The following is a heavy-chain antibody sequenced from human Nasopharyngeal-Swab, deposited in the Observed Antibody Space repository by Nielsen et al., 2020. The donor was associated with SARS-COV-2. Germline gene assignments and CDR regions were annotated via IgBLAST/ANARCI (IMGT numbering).Heavy chain of an antibody. Sequence: ETLSLTCTVSGGSISSYYWSWIRQPAGKGLEWIGRIYTSGSTNYNPSLKGRVTISVDTSKNKFSLKLSSVTAADTAVYYCARAGKPKPRLPILYSGSYHDKKYSFDYFDDWGQGTLVTVSS. CDR1: GGSISSYY. D-gene: IGHD1-26*01. CDR3: ARAGKPKPRLPILYSGSYHDKKYSFDYFDD. CDR2: IYTSGST. V-gene: IGHV4-4*07. J-gene: IGHJ4*02.